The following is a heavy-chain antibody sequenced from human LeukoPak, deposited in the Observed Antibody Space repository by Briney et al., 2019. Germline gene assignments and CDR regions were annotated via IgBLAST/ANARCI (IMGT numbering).Heavy chain of an antibody. J-gene: IGHJ4*02. Sequence: AGGSLRLSCAASGFTFSSHGMHWVRQAPGKGLEWVAVISYDGSDKYYADSVKGRFTISRDNSKNTLSLQMNSLRAEDTAVYYCAKDLFPYSSNWGGDYWGEGTLVTVSS. CDR3: AKDLFPYSSNWGGDY. CDR1: GFTFSSHG. V-gene: IGHV3-30*18. D-gene: IGHD6-13*01. CDR2: ISYDGSDK.